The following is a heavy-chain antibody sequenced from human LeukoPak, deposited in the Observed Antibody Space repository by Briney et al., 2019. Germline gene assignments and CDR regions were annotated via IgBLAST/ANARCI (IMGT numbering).Heavy chain of an antibody. V-gene: IGHV4-39*01. CDR3: ARTTVSLVRGAPYYFDY. CDR1: DGSISSSDYY. CDR2: IYYTGSA. D-gene: IGHD3-10*01. J-gene: IGHJ4*02. Sequence: SETLSLTCTVSDGSISSSDYYWGWIRQPPGRGLEWIGSIYYTGSAYYNPSLKSRLTISIDTSKNQFSLNLSSVTAADTAVYYCARTTVSLVRGAPYYFDYWGQGTLVTVSS.